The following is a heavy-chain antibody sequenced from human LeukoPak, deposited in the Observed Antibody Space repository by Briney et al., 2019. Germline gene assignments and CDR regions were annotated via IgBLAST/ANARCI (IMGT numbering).Heavy chain of an antibody. CDR2: IYYSGST. Sequence: SETLSLTCTVSGGSISSYYWSWIRQPPGKGLEWIGYIYYSGSTNYNPSLKSRVTISVDTSKNQVSLKLRSVTAADTAVYYCARDAYYYDNSGYLRYFDYWGQGTLVTVSS. CDR3: ARDAYYYDNSGYLRYFDY. J-gene: IGHJ4*02. CDR1: GGSISSYY. D-gene: IGHD3-22*01. V-gene: IGHV4-59*01.